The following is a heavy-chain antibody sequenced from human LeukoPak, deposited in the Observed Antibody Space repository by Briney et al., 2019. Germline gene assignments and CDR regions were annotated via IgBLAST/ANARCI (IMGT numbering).Heavy chain of an antibody. V-gene: IGHV4-39*07. CDR3: ARDYIVSSRELPEPFDY. D-gene: IGHD5/OR15-5a*01. Sequence: PSETLSLTCTVSGGSISSSSYYWGWIRQPPGKGLEWIGSIYYSGSTYYNPSLKSRVTISVDTSKNQFSLKLSSVTAADTAVYYCARDYIVSSRELPEPFDYWGQGTLVTVSS. CDR2: IYYSGST. J-gene: IGHJ4*02. CDR1: GGSISSSSYY.